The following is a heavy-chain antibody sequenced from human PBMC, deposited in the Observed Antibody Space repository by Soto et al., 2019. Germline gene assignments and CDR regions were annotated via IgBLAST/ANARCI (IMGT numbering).Heavy chain of an antibody. J-gene: IGHJ4*02. CDR3: TRWGGNQLGDCYDN. Sequence: QVQLVESGGGVVQPGRSLRLSCAASGFTFSSYTMHWVRQAPGKGLEWVALIYYDGSQKYYADSVKGRFTISRDNSKKMMNLDMNSLRTEDTAVYYCTRWGGNQLGDCYDNWGQGTLGTVSS. CDR2: IYYDGSQK. V-gene: IGHV3-30*04. D-gene: IGHD2-21*02. CDR1: GFTFSSYT.